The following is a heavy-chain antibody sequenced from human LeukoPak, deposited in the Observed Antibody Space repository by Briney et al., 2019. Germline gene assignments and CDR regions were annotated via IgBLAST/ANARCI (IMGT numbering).Heavy chain of an antibody. D-gene: IGHD2-15*01. CDR2: IYHNGNT. J-gene: IGHJ3*02. CDR3: ARDCSGGSCYGAFDI. CDR1: GGSISSGGYS. Sequence: SETLSLTCAVSGGSISSGGYSWSWIRQPPGKGLEWIGYIYHNGNTYYSPSLKSRVTISVDRSKNQLSLKLSSVTAADTAMYYCARDCSGGSCYGAFDIWGQGTMVTVSS. V-gene: IGHV4-30-2*01.